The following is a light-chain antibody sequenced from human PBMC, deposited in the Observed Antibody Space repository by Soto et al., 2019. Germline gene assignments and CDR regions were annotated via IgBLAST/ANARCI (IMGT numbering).Light chain of an antibody. J-gene: IGKJ5*01. CDR1: QSVSSN. CDR3: QQYHKWPIT. Sequence: EIVMKESPATLSVSPGERATLSCRASQSVSSNLAWYQQKPGQAPRLLIYGASTGATGFPAGFSGSGSGTEFTFRISSLQSEDFAVYYCQQYHKWPITFGQGTRLEI. V-gene: IGKV3-15*01. CDR2: GAS.